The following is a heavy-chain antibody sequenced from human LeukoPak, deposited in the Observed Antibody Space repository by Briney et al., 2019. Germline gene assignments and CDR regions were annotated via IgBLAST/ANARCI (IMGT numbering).Heavy chain of an antibody. D-gene: IGHD1-14*01. CDR1: GFTFATSW. CDR2: IKTKTDGGTT. J-gene: IGHJ3*01. Sequence: GSLRLSCAVSGFTFATSWMSWVRQAPGKGLEWVCRIKTKTDGGTTDYAAPVKGRFTISRDDSKNTLYLQMNSLKTEDTAVYYCGTGSAFDFWGRGTMVTVSS. CDR3: GTGSAFDF. V-gene: IGHV3-15*01.